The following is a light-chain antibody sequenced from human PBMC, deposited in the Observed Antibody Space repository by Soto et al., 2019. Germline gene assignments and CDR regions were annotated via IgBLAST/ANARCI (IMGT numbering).Light chain of an antibody. CDR3: SSYAGSNKV. CDR2: EVS. J-gene: IGLJ2*01. Sequence: QSALTQPPSASGSPGQSVTISCTGTSSVVGGYNYVSWYQQHPGKAPKLMIYEVSKRPSGVPDRFSGSKSGNTASLTVSGLQAEDEADYYCSSYAGSNKVFGGGTKVTVL. V-gene: IGLV2-8*01. CDR1: SSVVGGYNY.